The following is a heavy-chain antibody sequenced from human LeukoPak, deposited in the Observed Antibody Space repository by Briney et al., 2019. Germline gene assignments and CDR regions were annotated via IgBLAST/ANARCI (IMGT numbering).Heavy chain of an antibody. V-gene: IGHV3-66*01. CDR1: GFTVSSNY. Sequence: GGSLRLSCAASGFTVSSNYMSWVRQAPGKGLEWVSVIYSGGSTYYADSVKGRFTISRDNSKNTLYLQMNSLRAEDTAVYYCARERYDFWSGNYYYYGMDVWGQGTTVTVSS. D-gene: IGHD3-3*01. CDR3: ARERYDFWSGNYYYYGMDV. J-gene: IGHJ6*02. CDR2: IYSGGST.